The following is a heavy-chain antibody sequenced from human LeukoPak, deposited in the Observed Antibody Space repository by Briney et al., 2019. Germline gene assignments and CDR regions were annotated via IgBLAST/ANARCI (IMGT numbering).Heavy chain of an antibody. D-gene: IGHD3-10*01. J-gene: IGHJ4*02. V-gene: IGHV1-8*01. Sequence: ASVKVSCKASGYTFTSYDINWVRQATGQGLEWMGRMNPNSGNTGYAQKFQGRVTMTTNTSISTAYMELSSLRSEGTAVYYCARREYGSGSYHLVYWGQGTLVTVSS. CDR3: ARREYGSGSYHLVY. CDR1: GYTFTSYD. CDR2: MNPNSGNT.